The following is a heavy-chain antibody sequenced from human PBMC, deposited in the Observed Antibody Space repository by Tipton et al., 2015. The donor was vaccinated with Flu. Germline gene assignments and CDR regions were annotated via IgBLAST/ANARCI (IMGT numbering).Heavy chain of an antibody. CDR3: ANGLSGFGD. CDR1: GGSISNYY. V-gene: IGHV4-59*01. J-gene: IGHJ4*01. CDR2: IYYIGST. Sequence: TLSLTCTVSGGSISNYYWSWIRQPPGKGLEWVGYIYYIGSTDYNPSLKSRVTISVDTSKNQFSLKLSSVTAADTAVYYCANGLSGFGDWGQGSLVPVSS. D-gene: IGHD5-12*01.